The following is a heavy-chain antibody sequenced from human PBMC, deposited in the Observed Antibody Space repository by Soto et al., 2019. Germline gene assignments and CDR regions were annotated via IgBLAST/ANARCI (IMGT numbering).Heavy chain of an antibody. CDR1: GYTFSIYG. J-gene: IGHJ6*02. CDR2: ISAHTGIT. D-gene: IGHD3-16*01. V-gene: IGHV1-18*01. CDR3: ARVPGRWGNSNGMDV. Sequence: QVQLMQSGAEVKKPGASVKVSCKASGYTFSIYGITWVRQAPGQGLEWMGWISAHTGITNYAQEFQGRVTMTTDTSTSTASRELRSLKSDATAVYYCARVPGRWGNSNGMDVWAQGTTVTVSS.